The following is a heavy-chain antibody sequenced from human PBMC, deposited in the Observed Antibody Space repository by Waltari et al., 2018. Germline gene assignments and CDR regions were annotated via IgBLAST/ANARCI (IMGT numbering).Heavy chain of an antibody. CDR1: GFTFSRST. V-gene: IGHV3-21*01. Sequence: EVQLVESGGGLVKPGGSLRLSCAASGFTFSRSTMNWVRLAPGKGLEWVSSITSGSNYIYYANSVKGRFTISRDNAKDSVYLQMNSLRAEDTAVYYCARGGGSGTLCDYWGQGALVTVSS. CDR2: ITSGSNYI. D-gene: IGHD1-26*01. CDR3: ARGGGSGTLCDY. J-gene: IGHJ4*02.